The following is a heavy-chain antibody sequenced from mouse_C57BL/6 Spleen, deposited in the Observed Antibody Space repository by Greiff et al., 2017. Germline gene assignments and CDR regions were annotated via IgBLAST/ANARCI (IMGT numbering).Heavy chain of an antibody. Sequence: VKLQESGPGLVQPSQSLSITCTVSGFSLTSYGVHWVRQSPGKGLEWLGVIWSGGSTDYNAAFISRLSISKDNSKSQVFFKMNSLQADDTAIYYCARYYYGSSHFDYWGQGTTLTVSS. D-gene: IGHD1-1*01. CDR3: ARYYYGSSHFDY. J-gene: IGHJ2*01. CDR2: IWSGGST. CDR1: GFSLTSYG. V-gene: IGHV2-2*01.